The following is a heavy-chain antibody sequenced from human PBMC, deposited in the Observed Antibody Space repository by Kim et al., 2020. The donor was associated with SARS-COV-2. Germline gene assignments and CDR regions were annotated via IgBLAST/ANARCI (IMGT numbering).Heavy chain of an antibody. Sequence: YSDSVKGRFTLSRDNTKNTLYLQMNSLRAEDTAVYYCARTLVLSGYYGMDVWGQGTTVTVSS. D-gene: IGHD3-10*01. J-gene: IGHJ6*02. V-gene: IGHV3-33*01. CDR3: ARTLVLSGYYGMDV.